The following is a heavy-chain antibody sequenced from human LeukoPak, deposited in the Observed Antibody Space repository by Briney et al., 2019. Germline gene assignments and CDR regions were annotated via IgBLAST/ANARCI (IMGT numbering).Heavy chain of an antibody. CDR2: ISGSGGST. CDR1: GFTFSSYA. CDR3: AKDRGLVGATPSNFDY. D-gene: IGHD1-26*01. Sequence: AGGSLRLSCAASGFTFSSYAMNWVRQAPGKGLEWVSGISGSGGSTYNADSVKGRVTISRDNSKNTVYMQMNSLGADDTAVYYCAKDRGLVGATPSNFDYWGQGTLVTVSS. V-gene: IGHV3-23*01. J-gene: IGHJ4*02.